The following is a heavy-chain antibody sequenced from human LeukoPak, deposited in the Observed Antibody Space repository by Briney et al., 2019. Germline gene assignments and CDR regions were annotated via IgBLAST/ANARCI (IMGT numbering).Heavy chain of an antibody. CDR1: GGSISTYY. J-gene: IGHJ4*02. D-gene: IGHD2-2*01. CDR2: IYYSGST. CDR3: ARFPSRLGYCSSTSCYPH. V-gene: IGHV4-59*08. Sequence: MASETLSLTCTVSGGSISTYYWSWIRQPPGKGLEWIGYIYYSGSTNYNPSLKSRVTISVDTSKNQFSLKLSSVTAADTAVYYCARFPSRLGYCSSTSCYPHWGQGTLVTVSS.